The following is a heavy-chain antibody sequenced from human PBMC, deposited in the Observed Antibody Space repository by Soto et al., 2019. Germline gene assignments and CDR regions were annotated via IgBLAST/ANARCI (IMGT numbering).Heavy chain of an antibody. J-gene: IGHJ3*01. V-gene: IGHV1-69*01. CDR2: IVPLPGTT. CDR3: VSGVGGRGGSTAWPVYGFDV. CDR1: GGTFTKYA. Sequence: QVQLVQSGAAVRKPGSSVKVSCKASGGTFTKYAITWMRQALRQGLGWMGGIVPLPGTTNYAQKFRGRATISADESTGTTYLELSSLRTEDKAVYYCVSGVGGRGGSTAWPVYGFDVWGQGTMVIVSS. D-gene: IGHD3-16*01.